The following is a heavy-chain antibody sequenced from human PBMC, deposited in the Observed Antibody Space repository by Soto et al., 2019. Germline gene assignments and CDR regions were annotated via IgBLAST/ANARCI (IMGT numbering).Heavy chain of an antibody. Sequence: GASVKVSCKASGFTFTSSAVQWVRQARGQRLEWIGWIVVGSGNTNYAQKFQERVTITRDRSTSTAYMELSRLRSEDTAVYYCAAFDFWSGYPSTYSDYWGQGTLVTVSS. D-gene: IGHD3-3*01. CDR2: IVVGSGNT. CDR3: AAFDFWSGYPSTYSDY. CDR1: GFTFTSSA. J-gene: IGHJ4*02. V-gene: IGHV1-58*01.